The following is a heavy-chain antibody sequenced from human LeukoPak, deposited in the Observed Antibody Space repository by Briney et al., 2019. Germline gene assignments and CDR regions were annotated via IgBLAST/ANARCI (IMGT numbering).Heavy chain of an antibody. Sequence: GGSLRLSCAASGFTVSSNYISWVRQAPGKELVWVSVIYSGGSTYYADSVKGRFTITRDNSKNTLYLQMNSLRAEDTAVYYCARGKNGYGEIIDYWGQGTLVTVSS. CDR2: IYSGGST. J-gene: IGHJ4*02. V-gene: IGHV3-53*01. CDR1: GFTVSSNY. CDR3: ARGKNGYGEIIDY. D-gene: IGHD4-17*01.